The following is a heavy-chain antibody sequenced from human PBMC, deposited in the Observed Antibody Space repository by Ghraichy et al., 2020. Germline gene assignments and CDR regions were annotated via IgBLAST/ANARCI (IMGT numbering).Heavy chain of an antibody. CDR2: ISSSSSTI. CDR1: GFTFSSYS. CDR3: ARDIGCSSTSCYIDYYYYGMDV. Sequence: GGSLRLSCAASGFTFSSYSMNWVRQAPGKGLEWVSYISSSSSTIYYADSVKGRFTISRDNAKNSLYLQMNSLRDEDTAVYYCARDIGCSSTSCYIDYYYYGMDVWGQGTTVTVSS. V-gene: IGHV3-48*02. J-gene: IGHJ6*02. D-gene: IGHD2-2*02.